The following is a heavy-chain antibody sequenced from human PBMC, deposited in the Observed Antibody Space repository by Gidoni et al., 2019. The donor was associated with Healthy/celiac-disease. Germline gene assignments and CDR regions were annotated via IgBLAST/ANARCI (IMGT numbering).Heavy chain of an antibody. Sequence: EVQLVASGGGLVQPGGYLRLSCAASGFTLSSYWMSWVRQAPGKGLEWVANIKQDGSEKYYGDSVKGRFTISRDNANNSLYLQMNSLRAEDTAVYYCARGHVSDYGGNWGYWGQGTLVTVSS. CDR2: IKQDGSEK. J-gene: IGHJ4*02. D-gene: IGHD4-17*01. CDR1: GFTLSSYW. CDR3: ARGHVSDYGGNWGY. V-gene: IGHV3-7*03.